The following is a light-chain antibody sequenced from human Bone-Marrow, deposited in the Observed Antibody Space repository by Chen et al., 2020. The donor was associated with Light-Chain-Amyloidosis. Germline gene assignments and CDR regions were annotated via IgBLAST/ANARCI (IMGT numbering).Light chain of an antibody. Sequence: EIVLTQSPGTLSLSPGEGANLSCRASQTISSNYLTWYQQKVGQAPRFLIYGSSSRATGIPDGFTGSGSGTDFTLTINRLEPEDFAMYYCQQYGTSPLTFGGGTKVEIK. V-gene: IGKV3-20*01. CDR1: QTISSNY. CDR3: QQYGTSPLT. J-gene: IGKJ4*01. CDR2: GSS.